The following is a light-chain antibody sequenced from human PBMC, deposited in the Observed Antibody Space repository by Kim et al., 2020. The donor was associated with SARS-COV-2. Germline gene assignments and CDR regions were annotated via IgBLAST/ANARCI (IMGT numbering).Light chain of an antibody. CDR2: NVN. J-gene: IGLJ2*01. Sequence: QSALTQPPSASGSLGQSVTISCTGTSSDVGAYNYVSWYQQYPGKAPKIMIYNVNVRPSGVPDRFSGSKSGNTASLTVSGLQAEDEADYYCTSYGGSNGLVFGGGTQLTVL. CDR3: TSYGGSNGLV. V-gene: IGLV2-8*01. CDR1: SSDVGAYNY.